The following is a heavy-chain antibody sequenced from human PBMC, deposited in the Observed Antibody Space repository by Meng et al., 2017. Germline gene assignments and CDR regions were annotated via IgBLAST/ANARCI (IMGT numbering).Heavy chain of an antibody. V-gene: IGHV3-30*01. J-gene: IGHJ4*02. CDR1: GFTFSSYA. CDR2: ISYDGSNK. CDR3: AFSYGSGSYNY. Sequence: VRRVESGGGVVQPGRSLRLSCAASGFTFSSYAMHWVRQAPGKGLEWVAVISYDGSNKYYADSVKGRFTISRDNSKNTLYLQMNSLRAEDTAVYYCAFSYGSGSYNYWGQGTLVTVSS. D-gene: IGHD3-10*01.